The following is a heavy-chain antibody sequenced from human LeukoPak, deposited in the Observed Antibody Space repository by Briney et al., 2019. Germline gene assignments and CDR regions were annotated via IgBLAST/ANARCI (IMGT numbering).Heavy chain of an antibody. CDR2: ISGSGGST. CDR3: ARDFENYGGNAFDY. D-gene: IGHD4-23*01. Sequence: GGSLRLSCAASGFTFSSYAMSWVRQAPGKGLEWVSAISGSGGSTYYADSVKGRFTISRDNSKNTLYLQMNSLRAEDTAVYYCARDFENYGGNAFDYWGQGTLVTVSS. V-gene: IGHV3-23*01. J-gene: IGHJ4*02. CDR1: GFTFSSYA.